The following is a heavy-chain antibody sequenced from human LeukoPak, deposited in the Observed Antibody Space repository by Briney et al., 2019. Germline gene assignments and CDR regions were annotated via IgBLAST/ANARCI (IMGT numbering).Heavy chain of an antibody. V-gene: IGHV3-23*01. D-gene: IGHD6-19*01. CDR2: INVTTGVS. Sequence: PGGSLRLSCAASGFTFSTYSMSWVRQAPGKGLEWVSTINVTTGVSYYADSVKGRFTISRDNFQNTLFLQLNSLRVDDTAVYYCAKDQSDSGWPPSYFDYWGQGTLVTVSS. J-gene: IGHJ4*02. CDR3: AKDQSDSGWPPSYFDY. CDR1: GFTFSTYS.